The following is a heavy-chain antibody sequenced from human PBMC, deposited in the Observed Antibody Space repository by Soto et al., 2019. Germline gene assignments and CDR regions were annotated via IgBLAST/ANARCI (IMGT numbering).Heavy chain of an antibody. D-gene: IGHD5-12*01. Sequence: GGSLRLSCAASGFTFSSYSMNWVRQAPGKGLEWVSSISSSSSYIYYADSVKGRFTISRDNAKNSLYLQMNSLRAEDTAVYYCARATGDLESGYGGYYYYYYMDVWGKGTTVTVSS. CDR3: ARATGDLESGYGGYYYYYYMDV. CDR1: GFTFSSYS. CDR2: ISSSSSYI. V-gene: IGHV3-21*01. J-gene: IGHJ6*03.